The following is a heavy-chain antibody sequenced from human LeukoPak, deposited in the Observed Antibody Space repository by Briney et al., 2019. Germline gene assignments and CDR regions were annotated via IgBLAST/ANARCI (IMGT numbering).Heavy chain of an antibody. D-gene: IGHD1-26*01. Sequence: ASVKVSCKASGGTFSSYAISWVRQAPGQGLEWMGGIIPIFGTANYAQKFQGRVTITADESTSTAYMELSSLRSEDTAVYYCARAAGRDTTSGLDFDYWGQGILVTVSS. CDR2: IIPIFGTA. J-gene: IGHJ4*02. CDR1: GGTFSSYA. CDR3: ARAAGRDTTSGLDFDY. V-gene: IGHV1-69*13.